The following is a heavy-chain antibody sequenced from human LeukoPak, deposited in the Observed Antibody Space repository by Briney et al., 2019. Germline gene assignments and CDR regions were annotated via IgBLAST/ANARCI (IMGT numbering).Heavy chain of an antibody. CDR2: IHSSGSI. CDR1: GGSISIFY. D-gene: IGHD2/OR15-2a*01. V-gene: IGHV4-4*07. CDR3: ARGTFKDGLDV. J-gene: IGHJ6*02. Sequence: SETLTLTCTVSGGSISIFYWSWSRQPAGKGLDWIGRIHSSGSINHNPSLKSRVTLSVDTSKNQFSLKLTSVAAADTAVYYCARGTFKDGLDVWGQGTTVTVS.